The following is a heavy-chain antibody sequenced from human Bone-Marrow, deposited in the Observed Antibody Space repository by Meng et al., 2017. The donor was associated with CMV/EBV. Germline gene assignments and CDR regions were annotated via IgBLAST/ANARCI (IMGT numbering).Heavy chain of an antibody. V-gene: IGHV3-21*01. CDR2: ISSSSSYI. CDR1: GFTFSSYS. Sequence: GALRLSCAASGFTFSSYSMNWVRQAPGKGLEWVSSISSSSSYIYYADSVKGRFTISRDNAKNSLYLQMNGLRAEDTAVYYCARDVKLMGAADYWGQGTLVTVSS. CDR3: ARDVKLMGAADY. D-gene: IGHD1-26*01. J-gene: IGHJ4*02.